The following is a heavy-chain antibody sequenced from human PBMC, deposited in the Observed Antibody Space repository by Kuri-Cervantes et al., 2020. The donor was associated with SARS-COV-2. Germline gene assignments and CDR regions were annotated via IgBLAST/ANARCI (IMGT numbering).Heavy chain of an antibody. Sequence: SGPTLVKPTQTLTLTCTFSGFSLTTSGVCVGWIRQPPGKALEWLALIYWDDDKRYGPSLKSRLTITKDTSKNQVVLTMTNMDPVDTATYYCAHGRSSIAARGAFDIWDQGTMVTVSS. CDR1: GFSLTTSGVC. CDR2: IYWDDDK. V-gene: IGHV2-5*05. CDR3: AHGRSSIAARGAFDI. D-gene: IGHD6-6*01. J-gene: IGHJ3*02.